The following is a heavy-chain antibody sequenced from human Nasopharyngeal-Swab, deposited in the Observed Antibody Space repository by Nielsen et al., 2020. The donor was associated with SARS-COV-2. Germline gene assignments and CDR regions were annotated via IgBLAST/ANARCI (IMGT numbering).Heavy chain of an antibody. J-gene: IGHJ4*02. CDR2: ISWSSGSI. CDR1: GFTFDDYA. V-gene: IGHV3-9*01. D-gene: IGHD4-11*01. Sequence: SLKISCAASGFTFDDYAMHWVRQAPGKGLEWVAGISWSSGSIGYGDSVKGRFTISRDNAKNSLFLQMDSLRPEDTAFYYCARGTADYSNPSFDYWGQGTLVTVSS. CDR3: ARGTADYSNPSFDY.